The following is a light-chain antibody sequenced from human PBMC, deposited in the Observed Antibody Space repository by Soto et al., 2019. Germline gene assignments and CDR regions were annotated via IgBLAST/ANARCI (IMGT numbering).Light chain of an antibody. J-gene: IGLJ1*01. CDR3: SSYSSSSTFYV. CDR1: SSDVGSYDY. V-gene: IGLV2-18*02. Sequence: QSVLIQPPSVSGSPGQSVTISCTGTSSDVGSYDYVSWYQQHPGAVPKPMIYNVNTQPSGVPDRFSGSKSGNTASMTISGLQAEDEADYFCSSYSSSSTFYVFGTGTKVTVL. CDR2: NVN.